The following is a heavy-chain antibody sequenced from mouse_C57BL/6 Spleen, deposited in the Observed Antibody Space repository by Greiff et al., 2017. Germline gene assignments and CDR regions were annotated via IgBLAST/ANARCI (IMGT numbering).Heavy chain of an antibody. CDR2: IYPGSGNT. CDR3: AREGVVATDYAMDY. J-gene: IGHJ4*01. CDR1: GYTFTDYY. D-gene: IGHD1-1*01. Sequence: QVQLQQSGAELVRPGASVKLSCKASGYTFTDYYINWVKQRPGQGLEWIARIYPGSGNTYYNEKFKGKATLTAEKSSSTAYMQLSSLTSEDSAVYFCAREGVVATDYAMDYWGQGTSVTVSS. V-gene: IGHV1-76*01.